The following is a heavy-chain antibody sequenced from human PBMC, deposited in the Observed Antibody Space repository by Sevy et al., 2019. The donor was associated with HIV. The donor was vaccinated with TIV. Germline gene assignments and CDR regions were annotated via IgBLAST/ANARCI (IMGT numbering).Heavy chain of an antibody. J-gene: IGHJ4*01. V-gene: IGHV3-30-3*01. D-gene: IGHD1-26*01. CDR3: ARDGGYSIKWYPLY. CDR1: GFAFSTHA. Sequence: GGSLRLSCAASGFAFSTHAMHWVRQAPGKGLEWVAVISYEGTETFYAASVEGRFTISRDNSKNMLALQINSLRPEDTAVYYCARDGGYSIKWYPLYWGHGTLVTVSS. CDR2: ISYEGTET.